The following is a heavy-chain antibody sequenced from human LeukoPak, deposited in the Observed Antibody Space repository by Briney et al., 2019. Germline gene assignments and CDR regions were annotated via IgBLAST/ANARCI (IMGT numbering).Heavy chain of an antibody. J-gene: IGHJ4*02. V-gene: IGHV4-4*02. D-gene: IGHD3-22*01. CDR1: GGSISRTNW. CDR2: IYHSGNT. CDR3: ARDAYDSSGYPFDY. Sequence: SGTLSLTCAVSGGSISRTNWWSWVRQPPGKGLEWIGEIYHSGNTNYNPSLKSRVTISVDKSKNQFSLKLSSVTAADTAVYYCARDAYDSSGYPFDYWGQGTLVTVSS.